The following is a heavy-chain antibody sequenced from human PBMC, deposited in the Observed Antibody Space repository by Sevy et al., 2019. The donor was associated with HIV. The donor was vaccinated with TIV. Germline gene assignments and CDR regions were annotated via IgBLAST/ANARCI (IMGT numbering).Heavy chain of an antibody. J-gene: IGHJ4*02. CDR1: GGSVSSDNSY. CDR2: ISYIGST. Sequence: SETLSLTCTVSGGSVSSDNSYWSWIRQPPGKGLEWIGYISYIGSTNYNPSLKSRVTISVDTSKNQLSLRLSSLTAADTAIYYCVRDRIAAAGGYFDYWGQGTLVTVSS. CDR3: VRDRIAAAGGYFDY. V-gene: IGHV4-61*01. D-gene: IGHD6-13*01.